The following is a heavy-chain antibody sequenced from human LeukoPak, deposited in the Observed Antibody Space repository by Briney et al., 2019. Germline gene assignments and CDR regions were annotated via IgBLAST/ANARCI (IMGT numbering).Heavy chain of an antibody. CDR3: ARAQVGAPTDF. Sequence: GGSPRLSCAASGFPFSSYAMYWVRQAPGKGLVWVARVHGDGYSISYADSVRGRFTISRDNAKDTLYLHMNSLRPEDTAVYYCARAQVGAPTDFWGQGTLVTVSS. V-gene: IGHV3-74*01. J-gene: IGHJ4*02. CDR1: GFPFSSYA. D-gene: IGHD1-26*01. CDR2: VHGDGYSI.